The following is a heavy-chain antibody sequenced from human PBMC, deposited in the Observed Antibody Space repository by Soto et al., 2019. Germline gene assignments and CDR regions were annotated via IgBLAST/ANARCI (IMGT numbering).Heavy chain of an antibody. Sequence: QVHLVQSGAEVKKPGASVKVSCKCSGYTFTSYGITWVRQAPGQGLEWMGWISAHNGNTDYAQKLQGRVTVTRDTSTSTAYMELRSLRSDDTSVYYCARGRYGDYWGQGALVTVSS. CDR1: GYTFTSYG. CDR2: ISAHNGNT. V-gene: IGHV1-18*01. J-gene: IGHJ4*02. D-gene: IGHD1-1*01. CDR3: ARGRYGDY.